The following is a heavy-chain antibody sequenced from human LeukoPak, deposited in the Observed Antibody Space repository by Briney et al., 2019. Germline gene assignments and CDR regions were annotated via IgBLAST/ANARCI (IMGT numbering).Heavy chain of an antibody. CDR1: GYSISSGYY. Sequence: PSETLSLTCTVSGYSISSGYYWGWIRQPPGKGLEWIGRIYTSGSTNYNPSLKSRVTISVDTSKNQFSLKLSSVTAADTAVYYCARASVTAIHFDYWGQGTLVTVSS. J-gene: IGHJ4*02. CDR3: ARASVTAIHFDY. CDR2: IYTSGST. D-gene: IGHD2-21*02. V-gene: IGHV4-38-2*02.